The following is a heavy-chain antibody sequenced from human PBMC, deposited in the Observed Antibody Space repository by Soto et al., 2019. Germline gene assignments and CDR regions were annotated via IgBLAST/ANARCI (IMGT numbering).Heavy chain of an antibody. CDR2: TTSPAYGGTT. D-gene: IGHD3-3*01. CDR1: GFTSGDYG. CDR3: SIDGDYYGLDV. J-gene: IGHJ6*02. V-gene: IGHV3-49*04. Sequence: EVQVVESGGDLVQPGRSLRLSCSFSGFTSGDYGLSWVRQAPGKGLEWVGFTTSPAYGGTTEYAPSVKGRFIISRDEFKSVAYLQMNSLQTEDTATYYCSIDGDYYGLDVWGRGTPVTVSS.